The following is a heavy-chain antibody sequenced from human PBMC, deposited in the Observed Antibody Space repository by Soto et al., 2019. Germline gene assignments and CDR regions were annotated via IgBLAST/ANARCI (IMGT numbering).Heavy chain of an antibody. D-gene: IGHD4-17*01. J-gene: IGHJ4*02. CDR1: CGSLGSGGYY. CDR3: ARGDDYESKNDY. V-gene: IGHV4-31*03. CDR2: IYYSGST. Sequence: SETLSLTSTVSCGSLGSGGYYRSLIRQHPGKGLEWIGYIYYSGSTYYNPSLKSRVTISVDTSKNQFSLKLSSVTAAVTAVYYCARGDDYESKNDYWGQGTLVTVSS.